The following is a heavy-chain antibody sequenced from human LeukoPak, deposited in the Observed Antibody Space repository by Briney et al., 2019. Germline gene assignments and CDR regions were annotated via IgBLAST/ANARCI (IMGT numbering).Heavy chain of an antibody. Sequence: SETLSLTCTVSGYSINNYYWSWIRQPPGKGLECIGYIYYSGSTNYNPSLKSRVTISVDTSKNQFSLKLSSVTAADTAVYYCARDRSTRIAAAGSYYYYMDVWGKGTTVTVSS. CDR1: GYSINNYY. D-gene: IGHD6-13*01. CDR2: IYYSGST. CDR3: ARDRSTRIAAAGSYYYYMDV. J-gene: IGHJ6*03. V-gene: IGHV4-59*01.